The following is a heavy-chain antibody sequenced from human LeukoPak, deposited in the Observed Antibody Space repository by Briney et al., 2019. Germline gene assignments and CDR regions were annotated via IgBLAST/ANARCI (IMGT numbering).Heavy chain of an antibody. J-gene: IGHJ4*02. V-gene: IGHV3-30*02. CDR3: ARDLAGYSSGWYDY. CDR2: IRYDGSDK. CDR1: RFRFASYG. Sequence: PGGSLRLSCAASRFRFASYGMHWVRQAPGNGLEWVAYIRYDGSDKYYADSVKGRFTISRDNAKNSLYLQMNSLRAEDTAVYYCARDLAGYSSGWYDYWGQGTLVTVSS. D-gene: IGHD6-19*01.